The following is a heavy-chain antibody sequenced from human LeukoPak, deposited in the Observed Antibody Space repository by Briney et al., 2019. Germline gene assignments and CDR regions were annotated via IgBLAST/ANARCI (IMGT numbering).Heavy chain of an antibody. V-gene: IGHV3-11*01. Sequence: GGSLRLSCVGSGFNFSDYYMCWVRQAPGKGLEWVSYISSSGSTIFYADSVKGRLTISRDNAKNTVYLEMNSLSVEDTATYYCIRDFRSADLWGQGTLVTV. CDR2: ISSSGSTI. J-gene: IGHJ5*02. CDR3: IRDFRSADL. CDR1: GFNFSDYY.